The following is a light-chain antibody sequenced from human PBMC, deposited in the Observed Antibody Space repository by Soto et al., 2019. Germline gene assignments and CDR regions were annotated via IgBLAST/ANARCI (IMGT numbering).Light chain of an antibody. CDR2: EGN. J-gene: IGLJ1*01. V-gene: IGLV2-23*01. Sequence: QSALAQPASVSGSPGQSITISCTGTSGFVGGFSLVSWYQQHPGKAPKVMISEGNRRPSGVPDRFSGSTSVNSASLTISGLQADDEADYYCCLYIGATTYVFGTGTKVTVL. CDR3: CLYIGATTYV. CDR1: SGFVGGFSL.